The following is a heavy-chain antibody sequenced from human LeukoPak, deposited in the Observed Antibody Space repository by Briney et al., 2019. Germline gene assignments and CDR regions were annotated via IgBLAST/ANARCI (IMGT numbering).Heavy chain of an antibody. Sequence: QPGGSLRLSCAASGFTFSSYGMSWVRQAPGKGLEWVSAISGSGGSTYYADSVKGRFTISRDNSKNMLYPQMNSLRAEDTAVYYCAMDIYVDAFDIWGQGTMVTVSS. D-gene: IGHD2-2*03. J-gene: IGHJ3*02. CDR1: GFTFSSYG. CDR2: ISGSGGST. V-gene: IGHV3-23*01. CDR3: AMDIYVDAFDI.